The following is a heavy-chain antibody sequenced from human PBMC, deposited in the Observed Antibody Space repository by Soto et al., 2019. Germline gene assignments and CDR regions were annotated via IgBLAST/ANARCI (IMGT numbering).Heavy chain of an antibody. V-gene: IGHV1-69*06. CDR3: ARVRVIRGLSTSHFGX. CDR1: GGTFNSYG. D-gene: IGHD3-10*01. Sequence: SLKVSCNASGGTFNSYGISWVRQAPGQGLDWMGVIIPSYGTVNYAQKFQGRVSITADKSTSTAYMDLNSLRSDDTAVYYCARVRVIRGLSTSHFGXWGQGTLVTVSX. CDR2: IIPSYGTV. J-gene: IGHJ4*02.